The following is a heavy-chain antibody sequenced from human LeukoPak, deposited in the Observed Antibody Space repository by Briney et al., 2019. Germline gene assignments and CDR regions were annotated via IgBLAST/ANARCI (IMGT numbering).Heavy chain of an antibody. CDR2: IYPGDSGT. CDR3: ARVLRYFDWLFPQLYYFDY. J-gene: IGHJ4*02. D-gene: IGHD3-9*01. Sequence: KPGESLKISCKGSGYSFTSYWIGWVRQMPGKGLEGMGIIYPGDSGTRYSPSFQGQVTISADKSISTAYLQWSSLKASDTAMYYCARVLRYFDWLFPQLYYFDYWGQGTLVTVSS. CDR1: GYSFTSYW. V-gene: IGHV5-51*03.